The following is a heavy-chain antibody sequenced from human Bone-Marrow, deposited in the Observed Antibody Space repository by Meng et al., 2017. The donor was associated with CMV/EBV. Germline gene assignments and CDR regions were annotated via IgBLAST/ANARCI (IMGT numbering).Heavy chain of an antibody. CDR3: AKRRFDP. J-gene: IGHJ5*02. CDR2: IRYDGSNK. Sequence: LSLTCVASGFTFSNYGLTWVRQAPGKGLEWVAFIRYDGSNKYYADSVKGRFTISRDNSKNTLYLQMNSPRAEDTAVYYCAKRRFDPWGQGPLVTVYS. V-gene: IGHV3-30*02. CDR1: GFTFSNYG.